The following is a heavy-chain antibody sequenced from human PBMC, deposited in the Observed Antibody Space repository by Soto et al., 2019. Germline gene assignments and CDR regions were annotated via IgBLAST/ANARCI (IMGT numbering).Heavy chain of an antibody. J-gene: IGHJ3*02. V-gene: IGHV1-3*01. Sequence: ASVKVSCKASGYTFTGHYMHWVRQAPGQRLEWMGWINAGNGNTKYSQKFQGRVTITRDTSASTAYMELSSLRSEDTAVYYCARSHYDILTGPDAFDIWGQGTMVTVSS. D-gene: IGHD3-9*01. CDR3: ARSHYDILTGPDAFDI. CDR1: GYTFTGHY. CDR2: INAGNGNT.